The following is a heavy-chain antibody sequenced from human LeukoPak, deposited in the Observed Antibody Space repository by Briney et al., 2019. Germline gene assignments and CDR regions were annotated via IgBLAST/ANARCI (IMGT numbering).Heavy chain of an antibody. CDR1: GLTFSNAW. D-gene: IGHD2-15*01. J-gene: IGHJ4*02. CDR2: IKSETNGGTA. CDR3: TTNPGSWGDF. V-gene: IGHV3-15*07. Sequence: GGSLRLSCAVSGLTFSNAWMNWVRQAPGKGLEWVAHIKSETNGGTADYAAAVEGRFTISRDDSKNTLYLQMNSLKIEDTAVHFCTTNPGSWGDFWGQGSLVTVSS.